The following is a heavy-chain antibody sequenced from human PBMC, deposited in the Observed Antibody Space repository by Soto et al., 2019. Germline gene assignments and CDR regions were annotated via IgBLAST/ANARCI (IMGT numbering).Heavy chain of an antibody. J-gene: IGHJ6*02. V-gene: IGHV1-69*13. CDR2: IIPIFGTA. D-gene: IGHD2-2*01. Sequence: GASVKVSCKASGGTFSGYAISWVRQAPGQGLEWMGGIIPIFGTANYAQKFQGRVTITADESTSTAYMELSSLRSEDTAVYYCASVNCISTSCYGPYYYYYGMDVWGQGTTVTVSS. CDR1: GGTFSGYA. CDR3: ASVNCISTSCYGPYYYYYGMDV.